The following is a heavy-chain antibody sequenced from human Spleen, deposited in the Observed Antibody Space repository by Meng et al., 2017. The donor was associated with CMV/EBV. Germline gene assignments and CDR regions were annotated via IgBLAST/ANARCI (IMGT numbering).Heavy chain of an antibody. V-gene: IGHV1-69*10. J-gene: IGHJ4*02. CDR1: GGTFSNYA. Sequence: SVKVSCKASGGTFSNYAISWVRQAPGQGLEWMGGIIPILGITDYAQKFQGRVTITADKSTNTAYMELSSLRSEDTAVYYCARAGYQLLYYFDYWGQGTLVTVSS. D-gene: IGHD1-26*01. CDR3: ARAGYQLLYYFDY. CDR2: IIPILGIT.